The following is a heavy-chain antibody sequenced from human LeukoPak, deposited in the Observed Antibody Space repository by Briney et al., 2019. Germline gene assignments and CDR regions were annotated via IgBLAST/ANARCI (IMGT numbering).Heavy chain of an antibody. CDR2: INHSGST. CDR1: GGSFSGYY. J-gene: IGHJ4*02. V-gene: IGHV4-34*01. Sequence: SETLSLTCAVYGGSFSGYYWSWIRQPPGKGLEWIGEINHSGSTNYNPSLKSRVTISVDTSKNQFSLKLSSVTAADTAVYYCARDDFWSGSSDYWGQETLVTVSS. CDR3: ARDDFWSGSSDY. D-gene: IGHD3-3*01.